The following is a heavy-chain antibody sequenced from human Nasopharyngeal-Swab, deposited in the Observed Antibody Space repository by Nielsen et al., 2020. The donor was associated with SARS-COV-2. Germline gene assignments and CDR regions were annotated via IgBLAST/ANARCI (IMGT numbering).Heavy chain of an antibody. D-gene: IGHD4-23*01. CDR3: AKDLGVESPLWFDY. Sequence: GESLKISCTASGFIFSSYAMSWVRQAPGKGLEWVSEISGSGGSTYYAESVKGRFTNSRDTSKNTLYLQMSSMRAEDTAIYCCAKDLGVESPLWFDYWGQGTLLTVSS. CDR2: ISGSGGST. J-gene: IGHJ4*02. V-gene: IGHV3-23*01. CDR1: GFIFSSYA.